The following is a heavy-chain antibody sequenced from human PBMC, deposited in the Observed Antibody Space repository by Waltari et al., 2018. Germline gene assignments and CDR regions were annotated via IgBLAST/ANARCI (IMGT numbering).Heavy chain of an antibody. CDR3: TVTTSYYYMDV. CDR2: IYYSGST. CDR1: GGSISRSSYY. Sequence: QLQLQESGPGLVKPSETLSLTCTVSGGSISRSSYYWGWIRQPPGKGLEWIGSIYYSGSTYYNPSLKSRVTISVDTSKNQFSLKLSSVTAADTAVYYATVTTSYYYMDVWGKGTTVTVSS. J-gene: IGHJ6*03. D-gene: IGHD4-4*01. V-gene: IGHV4-39*01.